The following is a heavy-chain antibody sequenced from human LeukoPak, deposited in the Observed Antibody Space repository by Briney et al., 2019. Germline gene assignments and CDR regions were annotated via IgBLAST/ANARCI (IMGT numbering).Heavy chain of an antibody. J-gene: IGHJ4*02. CDR1: GYTLTELS. Sequence: ASVKVSCKVSGYTLTELSMHWVRQAPGKGLEWMGGFDPEDGETIYAQKFQGRVTMTEDTPTDTAYMELSSLRSEDTAVYYCATDYYDSSGYYYNYWGQGTLVTVSS. V-gene: IGHV1-24*01. CDR3: ATDYYDSSGYYYNY. CDR2: FDPEDGET. D-gene: IGHD3-22*01.